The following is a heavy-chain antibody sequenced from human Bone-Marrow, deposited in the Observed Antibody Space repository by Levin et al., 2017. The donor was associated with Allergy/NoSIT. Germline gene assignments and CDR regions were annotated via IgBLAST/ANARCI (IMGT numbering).Heavy chain of an antibody. V-gene: IGHV3-48*02. D-gene: IGHD3-22*01. CDR2: ISSTSSNI. J-gene: IGHJ4*02. CDR3: ARDRTFYYDSSGSFDF. Sequence: GGSLRLSCEASGFTFSTYSMNWVRQAPGKGLEWLSYISSTSSNIFYADSVKGRFTISRDNARSSLFLQMNSLTDEDTAVYYCARDRTFYYDSSGSFDFWGQGTLVTVSS. CDR1: GFTFSTYS.